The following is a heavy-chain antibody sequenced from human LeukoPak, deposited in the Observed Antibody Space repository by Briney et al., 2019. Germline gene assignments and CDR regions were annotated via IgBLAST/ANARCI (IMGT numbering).Heavy chain of an antibody. Sequence: PGGSLRLSCAASGFTFSSYSMNWVRQAPGKGLEWVSSISSSSSYIYYADSVKGRFTISRDNAKNSLYLQMNSLRAEDTAVYYCASPGFGSIGTFHYWGQGTLVTVSS. V-gene: IGHV3-21*01. CDR3: ASPGFGSIGTFHY. CDR1: GFTFSSYS. D-gene: IGHD3-10*01. CDR2: ISSSSSYI. J-gene: IGHJ4*02.